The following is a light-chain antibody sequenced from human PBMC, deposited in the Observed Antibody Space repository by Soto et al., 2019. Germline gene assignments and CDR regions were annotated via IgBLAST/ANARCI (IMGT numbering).Light chain of an antibody. J-gene: IGLJ1*01. CDR1: SSNIGAGYD. V-gene: IGLV1-40*01. Sequence: QSVLTQPPSVSGAPGQRVTISCTGSSSNIGAGYDVHWYQQLPGTAPKLLIYGNSNRPSGVPDRFSGSKSGTSASLAITGLQAEDEADHYCQSYDSSLSAYVFGIGTKVTV. CDR2: GNS. CDR3: QSYDSSLSAYV.